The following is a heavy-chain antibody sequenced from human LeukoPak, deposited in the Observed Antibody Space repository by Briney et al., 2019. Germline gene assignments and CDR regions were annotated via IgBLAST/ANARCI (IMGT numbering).Heavy chain of an antibody. CDR3: ARDPTYYDFWSGYYSPYYFDY. D-gene: IGHD3-3*01. Sequence: GGSLRLSCAASGFTFSSYAMHWVRQAPGKGLEWVAVIWYDGSNKYYADSVKGRFTISRDNSKNTLYLQMNSLRAEDTAVYYCARDPTYYDFWSGYYSPYYFDYWGQGTLVTVSS. CDR2: IWYDGSNK. J-gene: IGHJ4*02. V-gene: IGHV3-33*08. CDR1: GFTFSSYA.